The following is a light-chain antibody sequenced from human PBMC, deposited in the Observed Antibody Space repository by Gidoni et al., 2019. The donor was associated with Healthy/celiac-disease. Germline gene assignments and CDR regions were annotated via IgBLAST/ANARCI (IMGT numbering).Light chain of an antibody. CDR3: QQSYSTPPT. J-gene: IGKJ3*01. CDR2: AAS. CDR1: QSISSY. Sequence: DIQMTQSPSSLSASVGDRVTITCRASQSISSYLNWYQQKPGKAPKLLIYAASSLQSGVPSRFSDSGSGTDFTLTISSLQPEDFATYYCQQSYSTPPTFXPXTKVDIK. V-gene: IGKV1-39*01.